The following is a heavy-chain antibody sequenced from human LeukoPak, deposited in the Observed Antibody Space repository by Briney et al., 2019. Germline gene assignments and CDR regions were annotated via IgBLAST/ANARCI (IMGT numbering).Heavy chain of an antibody. D-gene: IGHD3-10*01. CDR2: IYSGGST. CDR1: GFTVSSNY. V-gene: IGHV3-53*01. CDR3: ARCFEGSGAPDDY. Sequence: PGRSLRLSCAASGFTVSSNYMSWVRQAPGKGLEWVSVIYSGGSTYYADSVKGRFTISRDNSKNTLYLQMNSLKASDTAMYYCARCFEGSGAPDDYWGQGTLVTVSS. J-gene: IGHJ4*02.